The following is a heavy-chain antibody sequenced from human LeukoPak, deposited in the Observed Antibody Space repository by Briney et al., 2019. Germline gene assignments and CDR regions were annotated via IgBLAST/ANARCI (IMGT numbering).Heavy chain of an antibody. D-gene: IGHD1-26*01. V-gene: IGHV3-43D*03. Sequence: GGSLRLSCAASGFTFDDYAMHWVRQAPGKGLEWVSLISWDGGSTYYADSVKGRFTISRDNSKNPLYMQMNSLRAEDTALYYCAKDGGYSGSYLDYWGQGTLVTVSS. CDR1: GFTFDDYA. CDR2: ISWDGGST. CDR3: AKDGGYSGSYLDY. J-gene: IGHJ4*02.